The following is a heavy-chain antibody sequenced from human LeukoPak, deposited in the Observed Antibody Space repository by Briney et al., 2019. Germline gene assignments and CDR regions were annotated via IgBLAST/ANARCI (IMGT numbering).Heavy chain of an antibody. CDR1: GGSFSGYY. V-gene: IGHV4-34*01. J-gene: IGHJ4*02. Sequence: SETLSLTCAVYGGSFSGYYWSWIRQPPGKGLEWIGEINHSGSTNYNPSLKSRVTISVDTSKNQFSLKLSSVTAADMAVYYCARGSGYSSSWYPYWGQGTLVTVSS. CDR2: INHSGST. CDR3: ARGSGYSSSWYPY. D-gene: IGHD6-13*01.